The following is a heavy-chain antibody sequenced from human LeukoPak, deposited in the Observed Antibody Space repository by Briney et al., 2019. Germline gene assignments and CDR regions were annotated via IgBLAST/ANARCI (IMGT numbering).Heavy chain of an antibody. CDR3: AKDSLADIDY. CDR1: GFNFSNYA. CDR2: ISGSGGST. V-gene: IGHV3-23*01. Sequence: GGSLRLSCAASGFNFSNYAMSWVRQARGKGLEWVSAISGSGGSTYYADSVKGRFTISRDNSKNTLYLQMNRLRAEDTAVYYCAKDSLADIDYWGQGTLVTVSS. D-gene: IGHD3-16*01. J-gene: IGHJ4*02.